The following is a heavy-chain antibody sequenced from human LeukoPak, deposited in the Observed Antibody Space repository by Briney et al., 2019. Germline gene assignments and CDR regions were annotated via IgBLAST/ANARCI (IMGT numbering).Heavy chain of an antibody. CDR1: GFSFSSYA. J-gene: IGHJ6*02. Sequence: GGSLRLSCAASGFSFSSYAMHWVRQAPGKGLEWVAVISYDGANKYYADSVKGRFTISRDNSKNTLYLQVNSLRAEDTGVYYCAGKAGDDLRYGMDVWGQGTTVTVSS. CDR2: ISYDGANK. D-gene: IGHD6-13*01. V-gene: IGHV3-30*04. CDR3: AGKAGDDLRYGMDV.